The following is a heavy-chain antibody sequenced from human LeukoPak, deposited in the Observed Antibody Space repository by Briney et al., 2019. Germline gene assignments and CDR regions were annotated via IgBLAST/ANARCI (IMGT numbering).Heavy chain of an antibody. CDR2: MNYGGST. D-gene: IGHD3-9*01. V-gene: IGHV4-39*02. J-gene: IGHJ3*02. CDR1: GGSISNNDYF. Sequence: PSETLSLTCTVSGGSISNNDYFWGWIRQPPGKGLEWIGSMNYGGSTHDNPSLKSRVTISVDTSKNQVSLKLSSVTAADTAVYYCARDSGLLTGHYNDAFDIWGQGTMVTVSS. CDR3: ARDSGLLTGHYNDAFDI.